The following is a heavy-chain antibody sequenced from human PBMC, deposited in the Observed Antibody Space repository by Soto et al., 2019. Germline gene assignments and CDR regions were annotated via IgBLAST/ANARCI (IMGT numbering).Heavy chain of an antibody. V-gene: IGHV1-3*01. Sequence: GASVKVSCKASGYTFTSYAMHWVRQAPGQRLEWMGWINAGNGNTKYSQKFQGRVTITRDTSASTAYMELSSLRSEDTAVYYCARETSEYYYDSSGLGDWGQGTLVTVSS. CDR2: INAGNGNT. CDR1: GYTFTSYA. J-gene: IGHJ4*02. D-gene: IGHD3-22*01. CDR3: ARETSEYYYDSSGLGD.